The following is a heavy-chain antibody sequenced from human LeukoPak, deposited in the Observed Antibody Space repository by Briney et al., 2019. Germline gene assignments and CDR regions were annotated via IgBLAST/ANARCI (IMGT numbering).Heavy chain of an antibody. D-gene: IGHD5-12*01. CDR1: GGSISSGGYY. V-gene: IGHV4-31*03. CDR3: AREVATDYYGMDV. J-gene: IGHJ6*02. Sequence: SETLSLTCTVSGGSISSGGYYWSWIRQHPGKGLEWIGYIYYSGSTYYNPSLKSRVTISVDTSKNQFSVKPSSVTAADTAVYYCAREVATDYYGMDVWGQGTTVTVSS. CDR2: IYYSGST.